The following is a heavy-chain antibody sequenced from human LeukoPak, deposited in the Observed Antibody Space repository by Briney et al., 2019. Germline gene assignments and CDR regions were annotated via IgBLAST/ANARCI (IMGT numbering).Heavy chain of an antibody. J-gene: IGHJ4*02. CDR1: GYSFTNYW. CDR2: IYVADSDT. D-gene: IGHD4-11*01. Sequence: GESLKISCKGSGYSFTNYWIGWVRQMPGKGLERMGNIYVADSDTRYSPSFQGQVTISVDKSINTAYLQWSSLKASDTAMYYCARQATLTGDFDYWGQGTLVTVSS. V-gene: IGHV5-51*01. CDR3: ARQATLTGDFDY.